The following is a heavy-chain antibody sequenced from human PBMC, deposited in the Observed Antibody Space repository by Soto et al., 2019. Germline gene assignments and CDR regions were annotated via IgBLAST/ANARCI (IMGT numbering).Heavy chain of an antibody. Sequence: GGSLRLSCAASGFTFSSYGMHWVRQAPGKGQEWVAVIWYDGSNKYYADSVKGRFTISRDNSKNTLYLQMSGLRAEDAAVYYCAKSPRSAYKPPWDYWGLGTLVTVYS. CDR3: AKSPRSAYKPPWDY. CDR1: GFTFSSYG. V-gene: IGHV3-33*06. CDR2: IWYDGSNK. D-gene: IGHD1-1*01. J-gene: IGHJ4*02.